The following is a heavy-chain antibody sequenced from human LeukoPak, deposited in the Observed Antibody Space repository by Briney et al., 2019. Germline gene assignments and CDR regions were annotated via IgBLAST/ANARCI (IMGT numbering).Heavy chain of an antibody. CDR3: AKSSDTAMVKGIVVVVAANYGMDV. J-gene: IGHJ6*02. V-gene: IGHV3-43*02. CDR2: ISGDGGST. D-gene: IGHD2-15*01. Sequence: VGSLRLSCAASGFTFDDYAMHWVRQAPGKGLEWVSLISGDGGSTYYADSVKGRFTISRDNSKNSLYLQMNSLRTEDTALYYCAKSSDTAMVKGIVVVVAANYGMDVWGQGTTVTVSS. CDR1: GFTFDDYA.